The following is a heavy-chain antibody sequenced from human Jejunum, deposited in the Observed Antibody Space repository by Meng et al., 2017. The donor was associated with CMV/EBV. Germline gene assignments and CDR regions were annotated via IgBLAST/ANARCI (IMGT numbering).Heavy chain of an antibody. D-gene: IGHD1-26*01. J-gene: IGHJ3*02. CDR1: GDSINSYY. Sequence: CNVSGDSINSYYWSWLRQSPGKGLEWIGYIYYTGTINYNPSLKSRVTISLDASKTQFSLTLNSVTAADTAVYYCARDKELSDAFDIWGQGTMVTVSS. CDR3: ARDKELSDAFDI. CDR2: IYYTGTI. V-gene: IGHV4-59*01.